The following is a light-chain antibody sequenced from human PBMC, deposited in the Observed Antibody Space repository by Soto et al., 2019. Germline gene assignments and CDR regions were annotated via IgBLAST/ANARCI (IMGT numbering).Light chain of an antibody. V-gene: IGKV1-39*01. CDR3: QQTYSIPLT. Sequence: DSQISQCPSSLCASEGDRVTITCQTSHTLNNDSHSYQQKPRRAPNLLIYAAYNLQSRVPSRFSGSGSATDFTLAISAPQPDDVATYFCQQTYSIPLTFGGGTKVAIK. CDR1: HTLNND. CDR2: AAY. J-gene: IGKJ4*01.